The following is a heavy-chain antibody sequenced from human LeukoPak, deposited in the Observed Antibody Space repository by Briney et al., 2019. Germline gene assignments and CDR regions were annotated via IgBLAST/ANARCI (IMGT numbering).Heavy chain of an antibody. D-gene: IGHD5-18*01. CDR3: AREWKTAMVIYYFDY. CDR2: INANSGGT. V-gene: IGHV1-2*02. Sequence: ASVTVSRKASGYTFTGYYMHWVRQAPGQGLEWMGWINANSGGTNYAQKFQGRVTMTRDTSISTAYMELSRLRSDDTAVYYCAREWKTAMVIYYFDYWGQGTLVTVSS. CDR1: GYTFTGYY. J-gene: IGHJ4*02.